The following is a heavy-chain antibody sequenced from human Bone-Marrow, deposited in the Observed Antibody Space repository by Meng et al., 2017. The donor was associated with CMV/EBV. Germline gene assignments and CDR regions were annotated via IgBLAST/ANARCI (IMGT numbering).Heavy chain of an antibody. J-gene: IGHJ4*02. CDR1: GFTFSSYW. CDR2: IKQDGSEK. CDR3: ARVPRYSSGWYVGFFDY. V-gene: IGHV3-7*01. D-gene: IGHD6-19*01. Sequence: GESLKISCAASGFTFSSYWMSWVRQAPGKGLEWVANIKQDGSEKYYVDSVKGRFTISRDNAKNSLYLQMNSLRAEDTAVYYCARVPRYSSGWYVGFFDYWGQGTLVTVSS.